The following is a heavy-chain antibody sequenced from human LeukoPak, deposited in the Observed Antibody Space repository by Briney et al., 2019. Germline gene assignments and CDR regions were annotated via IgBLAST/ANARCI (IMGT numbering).Heavy chain of an antibody. V-gene: IGHV3-23*01. Sequence: RGSLGLSCAASGFTFSSYAMSWVRQAPGKGLEWVSAISGSGGSTYYADSVKGRFTISRDNSKNTLYLQMNSLRAEDTAVYYCAKRRPYSSGWPDSWGQGTLVTVSS. J-gene: IGHJ4*02. D-gene: IGHD6-19*01. CDR1: GFTFSSYA. CDR3: AKRRPYSSGWPDS. CDR2: ISGSGGST.